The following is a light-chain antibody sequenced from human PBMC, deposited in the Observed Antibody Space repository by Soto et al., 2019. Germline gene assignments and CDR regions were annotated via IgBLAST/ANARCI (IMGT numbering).Light chain of an antibody. CDR2: AAS. V-gene: IGKV1-27*01. CDR1: QGISNY. Sequence: DIQMTQSPSSLSASVGDRVTITCRASQGISNYLAWYQQKPGKVPKLLIYAASTLQSGVPTRFSGSGSGTDFTLTISSLQPEDVAKYYCQKYNRALWTFGQGTKLEIK. J-gene: IGKJ1*01. CDR3: QKYNRALWT.